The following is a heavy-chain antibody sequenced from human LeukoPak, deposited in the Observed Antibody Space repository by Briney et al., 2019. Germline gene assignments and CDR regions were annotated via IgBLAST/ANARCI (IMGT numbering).Heavy chain of an antibody. J-gene: IGHJ4*02. D-gene: IGHD6-19*01. CDR1: GGTFSSYA. CDR3: ASRYSSGWYNFDY. V-gene: IGHV1-69*04. CDR2: IIATLGIA. Sequence: GASVKVSCKPSGGTFSSYAISWVRQAPGQGLEWMGRIIATLGIANYAQKVQGRGTMTADKSTSPAYMELSSLRSEDTAVYYCASRYSSGWYNFDYWGQGTLVTVSS.